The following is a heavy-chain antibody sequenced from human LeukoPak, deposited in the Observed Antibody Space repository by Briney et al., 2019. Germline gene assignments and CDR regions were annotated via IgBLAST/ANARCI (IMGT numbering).Heavy chain of an antibody. CDR3: ASSGYSYGSEYY. CDR2: ISYDGSNK. J-gene: IGHJ4*02. V-gene: IGHV3-30-3*01. CDR1: GFTFSSYA. Sequence: SGGSLRLSCAAAGFTFSSYAMHWVRQAPGKGLEWVAVISYDGSNKYYADSVKGRFTISRDNAKNSLYLQMNSLRAEDTAVYYCASSGYSYGSEYYWGQGTLVTVSS. D-gene: IGHD5-18*01.